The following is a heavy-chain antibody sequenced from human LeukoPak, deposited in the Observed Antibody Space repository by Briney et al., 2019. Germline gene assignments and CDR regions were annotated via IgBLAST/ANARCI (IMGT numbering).Heavy chain of an antibody. CDR3: ARSMVRGVLAGLDY. CDR1: GGSFSGYY. V-gene: IGHV4-34*01. J-gene: IGHJ4*02. D-gene: IGHD3-10*01. Sequence: SETLSLTCAVYGGSFSGYYWSWIRQPPGKGLEWIGEINHSGSTNYNPSLKSRVTISVDTSKNQFSLKLSSVTAADTAVYYCARSMVRGVLAGLDYWGQGTLVTVSS. CDR2: INHSGST.